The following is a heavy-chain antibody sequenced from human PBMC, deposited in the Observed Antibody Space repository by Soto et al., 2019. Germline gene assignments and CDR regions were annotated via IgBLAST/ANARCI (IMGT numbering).Heavy chain of an antibody. J-gene: IGHJ4*02. CDR2: ISAYNGNT. Sequence: GASVKVSCKASGYTFTINGISWVRQATGQGLEWMGWISAYNGNTNYAQKLQGRVTMTTDTSTSTAYMELRSLRSDDTAVYYCARDLEAFSYNWNYYWGQGTLVTVSS. V-gene: IGHV1-18*01. D-gene: IGHD1-7*01. CDR3: ARDLEAFSYNWNYY. CDR1: GYTFTING.